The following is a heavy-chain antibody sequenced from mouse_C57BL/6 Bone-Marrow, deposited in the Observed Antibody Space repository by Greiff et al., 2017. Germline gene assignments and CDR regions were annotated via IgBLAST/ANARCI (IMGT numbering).Heavy chain of an antibody. J-gene: IGHJ2*01. CDR3: ARERQGVDY. D-gene: IGHD2-12*01. CDR2: INPGSGGT. Sequence: LKESGAELVRPGTSVKVSCKASGYAFTNYLIEWVKQRPGQGLEWIGVINPGSGGTNYNEKFKGKATLTADKSSSTAYMQLSSLTSEDSAVYFCARERQGVDYWGQGTTLTVSS. CDR1: GYAFTNYL. V-gene: IGHV1-54*01.